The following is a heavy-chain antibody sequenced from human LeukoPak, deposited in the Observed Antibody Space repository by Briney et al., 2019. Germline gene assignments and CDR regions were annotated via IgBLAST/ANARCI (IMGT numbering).Heavy chain of an antibody. D-gene: IGHD3-3*01. CDR3: AAAYFGVDQYYYGMDV. J-gene: IGHJ6*02. V-gene: IGHV3-23*01. CDR1: GFTFRSYA. Sequence: PGGSLRLSCGASGFTFRSYAMNWVRQAPGKGLEWVSAISRNGGSTYSADSVKGRFTISRDTSKNTLYLQMNSLRAEDTAVYYCAAAYFGVDQYYYGMDVWGQGTTVTVSS. CDR2: ISRNGGST.